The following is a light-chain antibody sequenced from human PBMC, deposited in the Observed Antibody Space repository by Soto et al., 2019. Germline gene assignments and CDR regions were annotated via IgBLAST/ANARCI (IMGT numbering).Light chain of an antibody. V-gene: IGKV3-11*01. CDR3: QQRSSWLT. Sequence: ETVLTQSPATLSLSPGERATLSCRASQSIRNFLAWYQQKPGQAPRLLIYDTSNRATGIPARFSGSGSGTDFTLTISSLEPEDCAVYYCQQRSSWLTFGGGTRWIS. CDR1: QSIRNF. CDR2: DTS. J-gene: IGKJ4*01.